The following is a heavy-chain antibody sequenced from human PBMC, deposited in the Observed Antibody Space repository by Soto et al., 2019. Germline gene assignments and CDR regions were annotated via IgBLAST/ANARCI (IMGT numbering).Heavy chain of an antibody. V-gene: IGHV3-23*01. CDR3: AKGLYSSGYYYEGDYYYGMDV. D-gene: IGHD3-22*01. J-gene: IGHJ6*02. CDR1: GFTFSSYA. CDR2: ISGSGGRT. Sequence: GGSLRLSCAASGFTFSSYAMSWVRQAPGKGLEWVSAISGSGGRTYYADSVKGRFTISRDNSKNTLYLKMNSLRAEDTAVYYCAKGLYSSGYYYEGDYYYGMDVWGQGTTVTVSS.